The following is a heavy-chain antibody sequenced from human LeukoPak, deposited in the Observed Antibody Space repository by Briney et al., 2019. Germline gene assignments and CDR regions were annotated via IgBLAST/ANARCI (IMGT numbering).Heavy chain of an antibody. CDR3: AKGSYYDSSGSFYFDY. CDR2: ISGSGDNT. CDR1: GFTFSSYA. V-gene: IGHV3-23*01. D-gene: IGHD3-22*01. J-gene: IGHJ4*02. Sequence: DPGGSLRLSCEASGFTFSSYAMSWVRQAPGKGQDWVSGISGSGDNTYYADSVKGRFTISRDNSKNTLYVQVNSLGTEDTAAYYCAKGSYYDSSGSFYFDYWGQGTLVTVSS.